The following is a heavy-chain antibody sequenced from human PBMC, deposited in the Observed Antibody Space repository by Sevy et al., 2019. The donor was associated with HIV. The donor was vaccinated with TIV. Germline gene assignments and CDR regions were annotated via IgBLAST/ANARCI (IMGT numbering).Heavy chain of an antibody. V-gene: IGHV3-21*01. CDR2: ISSSSNYI. D-gene: IGHD3-10*01. CDR1: GFTFSTYT. J-gene: IGHJ3*02. Sequence: GGSLRLSCAASGFTFSTYTMNWVRQAPGKGLEWVSSISSSSNYIYYADSLKGRFTISRDNAKNSLYLQMISLRAEDTAVYYCARPYGSGSWEAFDIWGQVTMVTVSS. CDR3: ARPYGSGSWEAFDI.